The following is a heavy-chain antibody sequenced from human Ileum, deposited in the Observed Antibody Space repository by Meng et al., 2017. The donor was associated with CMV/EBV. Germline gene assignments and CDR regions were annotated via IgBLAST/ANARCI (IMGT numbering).Heavy chain of an antibody. J-gene: IGHJ4*02. Sequence: GGSLRLSCVASGFTFSSYWMHWVRQAPGKGLVWMSRINNDGSSTSYADSVKGRFTISRDNAKNTLYLQMSSLRAEATALYYCERRVCNSISCPGPDYYFDSWGQGTLVTVSS. CDR3: ERRVCNSISCPGPDYYFDS. D-gene: IGHD2-2*01. CDR1: GFTFSSYW. V-gene: IGHV3-74*01. CDR2: INNDGSST.